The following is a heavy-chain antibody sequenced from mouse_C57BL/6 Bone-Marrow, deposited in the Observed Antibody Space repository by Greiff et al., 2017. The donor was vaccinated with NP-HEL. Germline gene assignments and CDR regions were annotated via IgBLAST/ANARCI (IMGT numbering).Heavy chain of an antibody. CDR2: IDPENGDT. D-gene: IGHD3-2*02. V-gene: IGHV14-4*01. Sequence: VQLKESGAELVRPGASVKLSCTASGFNIKDDYMHWVKQRPEQGLEWIGWIDPENGDTESASKFQGKATITADTSSNTAYLQLSSLTSEDTAVYYCTSSSGYTYWGQGTLVTVSA. J-gene: IGHJ3*01. CDR1: GFNIKDDY. CDR3: TSSSGYTY.